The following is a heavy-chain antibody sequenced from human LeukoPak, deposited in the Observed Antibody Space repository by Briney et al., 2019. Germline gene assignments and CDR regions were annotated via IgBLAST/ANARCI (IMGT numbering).Heavy chain of an antibody. CDR1: GFTFSSYG. CDR2: ISYDGSKK. Sequence: GGSLRLSCAASGFTFSSYGMHWARQAPGKGLEWVAVISYDGSKKYYADSVKGRFTISRGNSKNTLYLQMNSLRAEDTAVYYCAKVSQLRFDPWGQGTLVTVSS. J-gene: IGHJ5*02. D-gene: IGHD4-23*01. V-gene: IGHV3-30*18. CDR3: AKVSQLRFDP.